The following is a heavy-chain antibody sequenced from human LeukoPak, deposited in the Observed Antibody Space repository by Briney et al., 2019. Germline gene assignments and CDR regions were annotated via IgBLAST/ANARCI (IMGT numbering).Heavy chain of an antibody. CDR3: ARAIGKSEGY. CDR2: ISSSSSTI. V-gene: IGHV3-48*01. J-gene: IGHJ4*02. CDR1: GFTFSTYS. D-gene: IGHD4-23*01. Sequence: GGSLRLSRAASGFTFSTYSMNWVRQAPGKGLEWVSYISSSSSTIYYADSVKGRFTISRDNAKNSLYLQMDSLRAEDTAVYYCARAIGKSEGYWGQGTLVTVSS.